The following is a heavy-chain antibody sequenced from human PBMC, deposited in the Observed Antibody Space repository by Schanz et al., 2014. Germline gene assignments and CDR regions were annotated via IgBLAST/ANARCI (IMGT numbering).Heavy chain of an antibody. J-gene: IGHJ1*01. Sequence: VQLVESGGGLVQPGGSLRLSCAASGFTFSTYWMSWVRQAPGKGLEWVANIKQDESERSYVDSVKGRFTISRDNAKNSLYLQMNSLRAEDTAVYYCARNPRAPEYFQHWGQGTLVTVSS. V-gene: IGHV3-7*03. CDR1: GFTFSTYW. CDR3: ARNPRAPEYFQH. CDR2: IKQDESER.